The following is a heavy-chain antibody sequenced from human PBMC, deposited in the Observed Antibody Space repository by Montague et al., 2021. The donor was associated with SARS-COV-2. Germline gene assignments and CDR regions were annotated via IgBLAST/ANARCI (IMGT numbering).Heavy chain of an antibody. V-gene: IGHV4-59*01. J-gene: IGHJ6*02. Sequence: SETLSLTCTVSGGSIDSFHWSWIRRPPGKGLEWIGCIFHSGRTYYNPSLKSRVSMSVDTSKNQVSLRLSSLTAADTAVYYCARGDYYDNTGYYSDYYYNMDVWGQGTTVTVSS. CDR1: GGSIDSFH. CDR2: IFHSGRT. D-gene: IGHD3-22*01. CDR3: ARGDYYDNTGYYSDYYYNMDV.